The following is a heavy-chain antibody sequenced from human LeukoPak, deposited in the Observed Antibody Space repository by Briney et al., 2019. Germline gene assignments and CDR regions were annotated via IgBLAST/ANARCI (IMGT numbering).Heavy chain of an antibody. J-gene: IGHJ4*02. CDR3: AREYCSGGSCHFDY. CDR2: ISSGSGYI. CDR1: GFTFSSYT. Sequence: PGGSLRLSCTASGFTFSSYTMNWVRQAPGKGLEWVSSISSGSGYIYYADSVKGRFTISRDNAKNSLYLQMNSLRAEDTAAYYCAREYCSGGSCHFDYWGQGTLVTVSS. D-gene: IGHD2-15*01. V-gene: IGHV3-21*01.